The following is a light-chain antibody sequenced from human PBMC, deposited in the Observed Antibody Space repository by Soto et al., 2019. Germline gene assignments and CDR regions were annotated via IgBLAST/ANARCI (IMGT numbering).Light chain of an antibody. CDR3: SSYTSSSTVL. CDR2: EVS. CDR1: SSDVGTYKY. V-gene: IGLV2-14*01. J-gene: IGLJ2*01. Sequence: QSALTQPASVSGSPGQSITISCTGSSSDVGTYKYVSWYQQHPGKAPKLMIYEVSNRPSGVSSRFSGSKSGNTASLTISGLQAGDEADYYCSSYTSSSTVLFGGGTKLTVL.